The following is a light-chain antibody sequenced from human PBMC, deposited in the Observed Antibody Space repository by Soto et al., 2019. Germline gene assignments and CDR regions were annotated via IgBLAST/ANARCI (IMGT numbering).Light chain of an antibody. J-gene: IGLJ3*02. CDR3: GSHAGNSTLV. Sequence: QSVLTQPPSASGSPGQSVTISCTGTSTDVGAYNYVSWYQQHPGKAPKLVIYEVTKRPSGVPDRFSGSKSGNTASLTVSGLQAEDEADYYCGSHAGNSTLVFGGGTKLTVL. CDR2: EVT. CDR1: STDVGAYNY. V-gene: IGLV2-8*01.